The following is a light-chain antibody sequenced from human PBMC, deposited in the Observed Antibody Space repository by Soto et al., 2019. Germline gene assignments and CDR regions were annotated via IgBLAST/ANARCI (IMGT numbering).Light chain of an antibody. V-gene: IGKV1-39*01. CDR3: HQSYDIPT. J-gene: IGKJ5*01. Sequence: DVQMTQSPTSLPASVGDRVTITCRASQSISSYLNWYQQKPGKAPKLLIYDATNLQSGVPSRFSGSGSGTDFTLTVSSLQPEDFATYYSHQSYDIPTFGQGTRPEIK. CDR1: QSISSY. CDR2: DAT.